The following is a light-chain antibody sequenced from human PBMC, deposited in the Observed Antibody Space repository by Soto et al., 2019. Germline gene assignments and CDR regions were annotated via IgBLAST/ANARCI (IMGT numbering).Light chain of an antibody. V-gene: IGKV1-9*01. CDR2: GAT. J-gene: IGKJ1*01. CDR1: LGISSY. CDR3: QQLNNYPWT. Sequence: DIQLTQSPSFLSASVGDRVTITCRASLGISSYLAWYQQQPGRAPKLLIYGATNLQSGVPSRFSGSGSGTEFTFTISSLQPEDFATYYCQQLNNYPWTFGQGTRVQIK.